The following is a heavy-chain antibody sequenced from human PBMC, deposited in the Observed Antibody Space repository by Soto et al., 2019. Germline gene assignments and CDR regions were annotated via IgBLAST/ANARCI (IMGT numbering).Heavy chain of an antibody. CDR2: ISGGSAYI. D-gene: IGHD6-25*01. V-gene: IGHV3-21*01. CDR1: GLIFRSYN. Sequence: GGSLRLSGVAPGLIFRSYNMNWVGQAPGKGLEWVSSISGGSAYIYSADSVKGRFTISRDNAKNSLYLEMNSLRVEDTAVYYCVRVWRLVGRYGMDVWGQGTTVTVSS. J-gene: IGHJ6*02. CDR3: VRVWRLVGRYGMDV.